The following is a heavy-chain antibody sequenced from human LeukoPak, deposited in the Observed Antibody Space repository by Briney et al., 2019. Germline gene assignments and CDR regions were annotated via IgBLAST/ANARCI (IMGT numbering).Heavy chain of an antibody. CDR2: IRYDGSNK. CDR1: GFTFSSYG. CDR3: VKDSAYYGSGSYGHYYYMDV. J-gene: IGHJ6*03. D-gene: IGHD3-10*01. Sequence: GGSLRLSCAASGFTFSSYGMHWVRQAPGKGLEWVAFIRYDGSNKYYADSVKGRFTISRDNSKNTLYLQMNSLRAEDTAVYYCVKDSAYYGSGSYGHYYYMDVWGKGTTVTISS. V-gene: IGHV3-30*02.